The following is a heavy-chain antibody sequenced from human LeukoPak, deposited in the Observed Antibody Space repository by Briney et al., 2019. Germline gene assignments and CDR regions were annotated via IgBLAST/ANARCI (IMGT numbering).Heavy chain of an antibody. V-gene: IGHV4-30-2*01. CDR3: ARGGTALTTMFDF. CDR1: GGSISSGGYY. Sequence: PSETLSLTCTVSGGSISSGGYYWSWIRQPPGKGLEWIGYIYHSGSTYYNPSLKSRVTISVDRSKNQFSLKVSSVTAADTAVYFCARGGTALTTMFDFWGQGTLVTVSS. D-gene: IGHD4-17*01. CDR2: IYHSGST. J-gene: IGHJ4*02.